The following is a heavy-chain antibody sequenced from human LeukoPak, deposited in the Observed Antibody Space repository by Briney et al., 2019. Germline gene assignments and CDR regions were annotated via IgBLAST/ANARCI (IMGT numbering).Heavy chain of an antibody. J-gene: IGHJ4*02. CDR1: GGSISSGFYY. CDR2: IYTSGTT. D-gene: IGHD3-16*02. V-gene: IGHV4-61*02. Sequence: SETLSLTCTVSGGSISSGFYYWNWIRQPAGKGLEWIGRIYTSGTTNYNPSLESQVTISVDTSKNQFFLKLSSVTAADTAVYYCARDLRESSDYDYVWGSYRYSMRVGFPVDYWGQGTLVTVSS. CDR3: ARDLRESSDYDYVWGSYRYSMRVGFPVDY.